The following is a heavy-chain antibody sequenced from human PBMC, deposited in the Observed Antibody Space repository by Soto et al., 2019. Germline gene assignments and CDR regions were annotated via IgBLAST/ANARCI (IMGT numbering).Heavy chain of an antibody. CDR2: ISAYNGHT. J-gene: IGHJ3*02. D-gene: IGHD4-17*01. CDR3: ARTTVTSPSDAFDI. Sequence: QVQLVQSGAEVKKPGASVKVSCKASGYTFTNYKITWVRKAPGQGLEWMGWISAYNGHTNYAQKFQGRVTMTTDTFTSAAYMELRSLRSDDTAVYYCARTTVTSPSDAFDIWGQGTMVTVSS. CDR1: GYTFTNYK. V-gene: IGHV1-18*01.